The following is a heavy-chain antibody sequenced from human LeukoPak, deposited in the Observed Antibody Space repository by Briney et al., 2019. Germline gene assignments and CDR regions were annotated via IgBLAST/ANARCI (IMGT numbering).Heavy chain of an antibody. Sequence: PGRSLRLSCAASGFTFSTYAMTWVRQAPGKGLEWVSAISATGGTTYYADSVKGRFTTSRDNSKNTLYLQLNTLRAEDTAKYYCARGKMTAFLDWFDPWGQGTLVTVSS. V-gene: IGHV3-23*01. J-gene: IGHJ5*02. CDR3: ARGKMTAFLDWFDP. CDR1: GFTFSTYA. D-gene: IGHD5-24*01. CDR2: ISATGGTT.